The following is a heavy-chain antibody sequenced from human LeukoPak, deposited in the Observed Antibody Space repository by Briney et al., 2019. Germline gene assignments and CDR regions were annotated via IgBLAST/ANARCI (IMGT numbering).Heavy chain of an antibody. CDR3: ARGTRAGYYDSSGSPTFDI. D-gene: IGHD3-22*01. Sequence: GASVKVSCKASGYTFTSYDINWVRQATGQGLEWMGWINTNTGNPTYAQGFTGRFVFSLDTSVSTAYLQISSLKAEDTAVYYCARGTRAGYYDSSGSPTFDIWGQGTMVTVSS. CDR1: GYTFTSYD. J-gene: IGHJ3*02. V-gene: IGHV7-4-1*02. CDR2: INTNTGNP.